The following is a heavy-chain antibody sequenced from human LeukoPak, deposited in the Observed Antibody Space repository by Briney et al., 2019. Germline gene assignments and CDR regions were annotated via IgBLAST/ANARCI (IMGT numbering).Heavy chain of an antibody. CDR3: ARERLWIGSRNWFDP. Sequence: GGSLRLSCAASGFTFSSYWMSWVRQAPGKGLEWVANIKQDGSEKYYVDSVKGRFTIPRDNAKNSLYLQMNSLRAEDTAVYYCARERLWIGSRNWFDPWGQGTLVTVSS. V-gene: IGHV3-7*01. CDR2: IKQDGSEK. J-gene: IGHJ5*02. D-gene: IGHD6-13*01. CDR1: GFTFSSYW.